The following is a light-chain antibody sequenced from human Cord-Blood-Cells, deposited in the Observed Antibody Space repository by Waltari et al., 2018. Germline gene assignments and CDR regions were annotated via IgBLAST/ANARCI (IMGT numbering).Light chain of an antibody. V-gene: IGLV2-8*01. J-gene: IGLJ2*01. CDR1: SSDVGGYNY. CDR3: SSYAGSNNLV. Sequence: LTQPPSASGSPGQSVTISCTGTSSDVGGYNYVPWYQQHPGKAPRLMIYEVSKRPSGVPDRFSGSKSGNTASLTVSGLQAEDEADYYCSSYAGSNNLVFGGGTKLTVL. CDR2: EVS.